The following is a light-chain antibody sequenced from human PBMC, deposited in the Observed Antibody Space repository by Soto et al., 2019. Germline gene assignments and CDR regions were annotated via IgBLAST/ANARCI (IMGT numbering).Light chain of an antibody. CDR3: QQYNNWPRAT. CDR1: QSISSN. Sequence: DIVMTQSPNSLAVSLCERATVSCRASQSISSNLAWYQQKPGQAPRLLMFRTSSRATGFPARFSGSGSGTEFNLTISSLQSEDFGVYYCQQYNNWPRATFGGGTKVDIK. J-gene: IGKJ4*01. V-gene: IGKV3-15*01. CDR2: RTS.